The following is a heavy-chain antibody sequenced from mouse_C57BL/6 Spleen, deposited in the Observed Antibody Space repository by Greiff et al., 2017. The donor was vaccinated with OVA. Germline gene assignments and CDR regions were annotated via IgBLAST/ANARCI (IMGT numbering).Heavy chain of an antibody. Sequence: EVQGVESGGGLVQPKGSLKLSCAASGFSFNTYAMNWVRQAPGKGLEWVARIRSKSNNYATYYADSVKDRFTISRDDSESMLYLQMNNLKTEDTAMYYCVRQGDPLYFDYWGQGTTLTVSS. CDR1: GFSFNTYA. J-gene: IGHJ2*01. V-gene: IGHV10-1*01. CDR2: IRSKSNNYAT. CDR3: VRQGDPLYFDY. D-gene: IGHD3-3*01.